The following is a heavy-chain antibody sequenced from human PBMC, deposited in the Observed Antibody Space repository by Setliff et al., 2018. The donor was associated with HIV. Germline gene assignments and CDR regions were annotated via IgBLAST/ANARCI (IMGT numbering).Heavy chain of an antibody. Sequence: GGSLRLSCAASGFTFSSYAMHWVRQAPGKGLEWVAVISYDGSNKYYADSVKGRFTISRDNAKNSLYLQMTSLRAEDTAVYYCARAGGVGTVDYWGQGTLVTVSS. CDR2: ISYDGSNK. D-gene: IGHD3-3*01. CDR3: ARAGGVGTVDY. V-gene: IGHV3-30*04. CDR1: GFTFSSYA. J-gene: IGHJ4*02.